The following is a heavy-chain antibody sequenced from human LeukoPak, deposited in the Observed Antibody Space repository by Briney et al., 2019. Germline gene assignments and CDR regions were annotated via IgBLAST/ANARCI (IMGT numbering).Heavy chain of an antibody. Sequence: ASVKVSCKASGYTFTGYYMHWVRQAPGQGLEWMGWINPNSGGTNYAQKFQGRVTMTTDTSISTAYMELSRLRSDDTAVYYCARVALTAAGTMWANSHFDYWGQGTLVTVSS. CDR2: INPNSGGT. J-gene: IGHJ4*02. V-gene: IGHV1-2*02. CDR3: ARVALTAAGTMWANSHFDY. CDR1: GYTFTGYY. D-gene: IGHD6-13*01.